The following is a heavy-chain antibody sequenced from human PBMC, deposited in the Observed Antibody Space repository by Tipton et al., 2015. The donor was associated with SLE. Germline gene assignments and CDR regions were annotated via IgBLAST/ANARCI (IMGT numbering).Heavy chain of an antibody. V-gene: IGHV3-30*03. CDR2: ISYDGSNK. D-gene: IGHD3-3*01. CDR3: AREEVIMNAFDI. J-gene: IGHJ3*02. CDR1: GFTVSSNY. Sequence: RSLRLSCAASGFTVSSNYMNWVRQAPGKGLEWVAVISYDGSNKYYADSVKGRFTISRDNSKNTLYLQMNSLRAEDTAVYYCAREEVIMNAFDIWGQGTMVTVSS.